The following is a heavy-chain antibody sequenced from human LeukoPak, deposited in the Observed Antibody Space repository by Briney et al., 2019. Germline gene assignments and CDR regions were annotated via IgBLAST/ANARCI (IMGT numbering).Heavy chain of an antibody. Sequence: SETLSLTCTVSGGSISSYYWSWIRQPPGKGLEWIGYIYYSGSTNYNPSLKSRVTISVDTSKNQFSLKLSSVTAADTAVYYCARAVEGYYDSSGYLHYFDYWGQGTLVTVSS. J-gene: IGHJ4*02. D-gene: IGHD3-22*01. CDR3: ARAVEGYYDSSGYLHYFDY. V-gene: IGHV4-59*12. CDR2: IYYSGST. CDR1: GGSISSYY.